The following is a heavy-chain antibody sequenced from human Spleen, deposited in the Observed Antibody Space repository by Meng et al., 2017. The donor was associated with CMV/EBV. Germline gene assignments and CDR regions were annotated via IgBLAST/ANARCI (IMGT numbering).Heavy chain of an antibody. Sequence: SGRTFSTYAISWVRQAPGQGLEWMGGIIPIFDSGNYAQRFQGRVTINTDESKTTAYMELSSLRSEDTAVYYCARGRSSGSYYSFNFWGQGTLVTVSS. V-gene: IGHV1-69*05. CDR2: IIPIFDSG. J-gene: IGHJ4*02. D-gene: IGHD1-26*01. CDR1: GRTFSTYA. CDR3: ARGRSSGSYYSFNF.